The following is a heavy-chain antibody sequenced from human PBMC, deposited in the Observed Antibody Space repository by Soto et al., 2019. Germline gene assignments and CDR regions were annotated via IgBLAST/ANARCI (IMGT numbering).Heavy chain of an antibody. Sequence: DVELLESGGGLGQPGGSLRLSCAASGFSFSRCAMHWVRQAPGEGLEWVSGVSGSGDTTYYADSVKGRFTVSRDNSKVTLYLQMNSLRAEDTAVYYCAKVIWQFVHRHYFEHWGQGAVVTVSS. J-gene: IGHJ4*02. V-gene: IGHV3-23*01. CDR1: GFSFSRCA. CDR2: VSGSGDTT. CDR3: AKVIWQFVHRHYFEH. D-gene: IGHD6-6*01.